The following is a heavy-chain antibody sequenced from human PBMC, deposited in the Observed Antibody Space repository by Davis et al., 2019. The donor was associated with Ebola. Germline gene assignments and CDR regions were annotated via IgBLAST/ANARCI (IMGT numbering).Heavy chain of an antibody. CDR1: GGSISSYY. CDR3: AGGGIAVAGFDY. CDR2: IYYSGST. V-gene: IGHV4-59*01. D-gene: IGHD6-19*01. Sequence: SETLSLTCTVSGGSISSYYWSWIRQPPGKGLEWIGYIYYSGSTNYNPSLKSRVTISVDTSKNQFSLKLSSVTAADTAVYYCAGGGIAVAGFDYWGQGTLVTVSS. J-gene: IGHJ4*02.